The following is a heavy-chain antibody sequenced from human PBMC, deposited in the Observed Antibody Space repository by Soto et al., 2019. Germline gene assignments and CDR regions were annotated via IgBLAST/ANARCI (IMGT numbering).Heavy chain of an antibody. D-gene: IGHD3-10*01. V-gene: IGHV3-15*07. CDR3: TTDGVYGSGPINLPSVDY. CDR2: IKSKTDGGTT. J-gene: IGHJ4*02. Sequence: EVQLVESGGGLVKPGGSLRLSCAASGFTFSNAWMNWVRQAPGKGLEWVGRIKSKTDGGTTDYAAPVKGRFTISRDDSKNTLYLQMNSLKTEDTAVYYCTTDGVYGSGPINLPSVDYWGQGTLVTVSS. CDR1: GFTFSNAW.